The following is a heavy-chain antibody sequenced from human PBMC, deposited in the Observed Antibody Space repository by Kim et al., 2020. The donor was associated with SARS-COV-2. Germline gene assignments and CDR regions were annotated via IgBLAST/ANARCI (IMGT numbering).Heavy chain of an antibody. D-gene: IGHD3-9*01. CDR3: ARDSQGYDILTGSDY. CDR1: GFTFSSYA. V-gene: IGHV3-30-3*01. Sequence: GGSLRLSCAASGFTFSSYAMHWVRQAPGKGLEWVAVISYDGSNKYYADSVKGRFTISRDNSKNTLYLQMNSLRPEDTAVYYCARDSQGYDILTGSDYWG. J-gene: IGHJ4*01. CDR2: ISYDGSNK.